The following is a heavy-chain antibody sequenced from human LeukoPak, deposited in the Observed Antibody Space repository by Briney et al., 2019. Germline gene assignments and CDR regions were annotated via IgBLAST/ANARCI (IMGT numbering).Heavy chain of an antibody. CDR3: ARPSGGGNGNFDY. D-gene: IGHD4-23*01. CDR1: GYFFNSYW. Sequence: RGESLKISCEGSGYFFNSYWIAWVRQMPGKGLEWMGITYSDDSDTRYSPSFEGQVTISADKSINTAYLQWSSLKASDTAMYYCARPSGGGNGNFDYWGQGTLVTVAS. V-gene: IGHV5-51*01. CDR2: TYSDDSDT. J-gene: IGHJ4*02.